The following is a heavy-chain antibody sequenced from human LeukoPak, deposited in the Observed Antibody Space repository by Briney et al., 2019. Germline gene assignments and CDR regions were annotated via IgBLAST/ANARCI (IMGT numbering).Heavy chain of an antibody. Sequence: SETLSLTCTVSGGSISSGGYYWSWIRQHPGKGLEWIGYIYYSGSTYYNPSLKSRVTISVDTSKNQFSLKLSSVTAADTAVYYCARDRPMAYFDYWGQGTLVTVSS. J-gene: IGHJ4*02. V-gene: IGHV4-31*03. CDR2: IYYSGST. D-gene: IGHD3-10*01. CDR3: ARDRPMAYFDY. CDR1: GGSISSGGYY.